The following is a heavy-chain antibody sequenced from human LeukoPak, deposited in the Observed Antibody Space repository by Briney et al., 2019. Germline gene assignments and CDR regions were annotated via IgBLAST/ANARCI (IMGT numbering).Heavy chain of an antibody. D-gene: IGHD3-10*01. CDR1: GFTFSSYG. J-gene: IGHJ5*02. CDR3: AKDYSKTSYYGSGTYYRPNWFDP. Sequence: PGGSLRLSCAASGFTFSSYGMHWVRQAPGKGLEWVAVISHDGSNKHYADSVKGRFTISRDNSKNTLYLQMNSLRPDDTAVYYCAKDYSKTSYYGSGTYYRPNWFDPWGQGTLVTVSS. CDR2: ISHDGSNK. V-gene: IGHV3-30*18.